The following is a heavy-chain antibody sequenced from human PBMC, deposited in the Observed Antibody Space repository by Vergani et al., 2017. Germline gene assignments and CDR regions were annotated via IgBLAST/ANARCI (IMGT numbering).Heavy chain of an antibody. CDR1: GYSIRSSNW. D-gene: IGHD3-22*01. CDR3: AGNGHYYYDSSGYYSGAFDS. J-gene: IGHJ3*02. V-gene: IGHV4-28*01. Sequence: QVQLQESGPGLVKPSDTLSLICAVSGYSIRSSNWWGWIRQPPGKGLECIGYIYYSGSTYYNPSLKSRVTMSVDTSKNQFSLKVSSVTAVDPAVYYCAGNGHYYYDSSGYYSGAFDSWGQGTMVTVSS. CDR2: IYYSGST.